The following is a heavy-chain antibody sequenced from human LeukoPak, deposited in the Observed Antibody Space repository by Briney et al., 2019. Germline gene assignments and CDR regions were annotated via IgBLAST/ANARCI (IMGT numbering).Heavy chain of an antibody. V-gene: IGHV5-10-1*01. CDR1: GYIFSNYW. CDR2: IDPSDSYT. J-gene: IGHJ4*02. CDR3: ARAEYSSPIDY. D-gene: IGHD6-6*01. Sequence: GESLKISCKGSGYIFSNYWIGWVRQMPGKGLEWMGRIDPSDSYTNYSPSFQGHVTISADKSINTAYLQWSSLKASDSAMYYCARAEYSSPIDYWGQGTLVTVSS.